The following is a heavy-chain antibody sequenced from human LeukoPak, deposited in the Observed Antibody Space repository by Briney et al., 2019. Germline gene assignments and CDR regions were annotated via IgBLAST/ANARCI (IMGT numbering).Heavy chain of an antibody. J-gene: IGHJ4*02. CDR1: GYTFTSYD. CDR3: ARGRYCSGGSCYLPPPNLFDY. Sequence: GASVKVSCKASGYTFTSYDINWVRQATGQGLEWMGWMNPNSGNTGYAQKFQGRVTMTRNTSISTAYMELSSLRSEDTAVYYCARGRYCSGGSCYLPPPNLFDYWGQGTLVTVSS. D-gene: IGHD2-15*01. CDR2: MNPNSGNT. V-gene: IGHV1-8*01.